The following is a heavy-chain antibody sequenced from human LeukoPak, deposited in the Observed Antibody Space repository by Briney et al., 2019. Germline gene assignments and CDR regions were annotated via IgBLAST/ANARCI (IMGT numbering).Heavy chain of an antibody. J-gene: IGHJ4*02. D-gene: IGHD6-13*01. CDR2: IKPDGSDK. CDR1: EFNFGGSW. V-gene: IGHV3-7*01. CDR3: ARDWWSSSWSNFDY. Sequence: QPGRSLRLSCAASEFNFGGSWMNWVRQAPGKGLEWVATIKPDGSDKYYADSVKGRFTISRDNSKNTLYLQMNSLRAEDTAVYYCARDWWSSSWSNFDYWGQGTLVTVSS.